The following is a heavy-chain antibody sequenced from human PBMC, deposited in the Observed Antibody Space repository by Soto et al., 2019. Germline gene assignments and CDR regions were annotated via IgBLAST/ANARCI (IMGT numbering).Heavy chain of an antibody. CDR2: IFSNDEK. V-gene: IGHV2-26*01. CDR3: ARAYCSGGSCYSYY. J-gene: IGHJ4*02. CDR1: GFSLSNARMG. D-gene: IGHD2-15*01. Sequence: QVTLKESGPVLVKPTETLTLTCTVSGFSLSNARMGVSWIRQPPGKALEWLAHIFSNDEKSYSTSLKSRLTNSKDYSKSQVVLTMTNMDPVDTATYYCARAYCSGGSCYSYYLGQGTLVTVSS.